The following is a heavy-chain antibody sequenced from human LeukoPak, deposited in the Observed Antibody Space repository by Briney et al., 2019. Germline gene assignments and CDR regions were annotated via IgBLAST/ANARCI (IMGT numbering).Heavy chain of an antibody. V-gene: IGHV1-18*01. CDR1: GYTFTSYG. CDR2: ISAYNGNT. CDR3: ARRETKYDSSGYYNLDY. J-gene: IGHJ4*02. D-gene: IGHD3-22*01. Sequence: ASVKVSCKASGYTFTSYGISWVRQAPGQGLEWMGWISAYNGNTNYAQKLQGRVTMTTDTSTSTAYMELRSLRSDDTAVYYCARRETKYDSSGYYNLDYWGQGTLVTVSS.